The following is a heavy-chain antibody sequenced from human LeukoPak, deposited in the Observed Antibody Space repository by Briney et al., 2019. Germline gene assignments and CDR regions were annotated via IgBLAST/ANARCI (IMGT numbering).Heavy chain of an antibody. D-gene: IGHD6-6*01. Sequence: ASVKVSCKASGYTFTSYGISWVRQAPGQGLEWMGWISAYNGNTNYAQKLQGRVTMTTDTSTSTAYVELRSLRSDDTAVYYCARGGYSSSSGLYYYYYYGMDVWGQGTTVTVSS. CDR1: GYTFTSYG. CDR3: ARGGYSSSSGLYYYYYYGMDV. CDR2: ISAYNGNT. J-gene: IGHJ6*02. V-gene: IGHV1-18*01.